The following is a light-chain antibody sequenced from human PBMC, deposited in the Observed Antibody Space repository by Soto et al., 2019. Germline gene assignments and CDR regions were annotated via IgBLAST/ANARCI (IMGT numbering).Light chain of an antibody. CDR1: QSVSSSY. V-gene: IGKV3-20*01. CDR2: GAS. J-gene: IGKJ1*01. Sequence: IVLTQSPGTLSLSPGERATLSCRASQSVSSSYLAWYHQKPGQAPTLLIYGASIKATGIPDRFSGSESGTDFTLTISRLEPEDFAVYYWHQDGSSPGTFGQGTKVEIK. CDR3: HQDGSSPGT.